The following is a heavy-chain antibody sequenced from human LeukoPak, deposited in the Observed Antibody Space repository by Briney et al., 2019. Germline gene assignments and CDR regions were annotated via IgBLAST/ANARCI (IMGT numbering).Heavy chain of an antibody. J-gene: IGHJ3*02. Sequence: SETLSLTCTVSGGSISSYYWSWIRQPPGKGLEWIGYIYYSGSTNYNPSLKSRVTMSVDTSKNQFSLKLSSVTAADTAVYYCARDRAVLLWFGESLDAFDIWGQGTMVTVSS. CDR2: IYYSGST. CDR1: GGSISSYY. CDR3: ARDRAVLLWFGESLDAFDI. V-gene: IGHV4-59*12. D-gene: IGHD3-10*01.